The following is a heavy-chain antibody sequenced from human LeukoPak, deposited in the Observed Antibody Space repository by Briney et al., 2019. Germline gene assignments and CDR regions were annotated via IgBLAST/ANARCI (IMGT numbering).Heavy chain of an antibody. D-gene: IGHD4-17*01. CDR1: GFPFSSYW. Sequence: GGSLRLSCAASGFPFSSYWMSWVRQAPGKGLEWVANIKQDGSEKYYVDSVKGRFTISRDNAKNSLYLQMNSLRAEDTAVYYCARDASDYGDYENYFDYWGQGTLVTVSS. CDR3: ARDASDYGDYENYFDY. CDR2: IKQDGSEK. J-gene: IGHJ4*02. V-gene: IGHV3-7*01.